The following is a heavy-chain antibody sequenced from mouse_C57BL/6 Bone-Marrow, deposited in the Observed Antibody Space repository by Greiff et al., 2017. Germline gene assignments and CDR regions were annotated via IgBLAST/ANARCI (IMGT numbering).Heavy chain of an antibody. D-gene: IGHD1-1*01. CDR1: GFTFSRYG. CDR3: ARHERGSYWYMDV. J-gene: IGHJ1*03. V-gene: IGHV5-6*01. CDR2: ISRGGSYT. Sequence: EVLLVESGAELVKPGASLKLSCAASGFTFSRYGMSWVRQTPDKRLEWVATISRGGSYTYYQDSVKGRFTISTDKANNTVYLQMSSLKSEDSAMYYCARHERGSYWYMDVWGKGTTVTVSS.